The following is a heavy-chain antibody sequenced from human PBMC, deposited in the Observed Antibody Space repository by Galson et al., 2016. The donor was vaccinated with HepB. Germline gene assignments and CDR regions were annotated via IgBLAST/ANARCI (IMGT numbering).Heavy chain of an antibody. D-gene: IGHD6-19*01. J-gene: IGHJ6*04. CDR1: GDSVSSDNGA. CDR2: TYYRSKWYK. Sequence: CAISGDSVSSDNGAWNWIRQSPSRGLEWLGRTYYRSKWYKDYGVSVKSRITINPDKSKNQVSLRLNSVTPEDTAVYSCARGWAGSGWSVWGKGTTVTVSS. V-gene: IGHV6-1*01. CDR3: ARGWAGSGWSV.